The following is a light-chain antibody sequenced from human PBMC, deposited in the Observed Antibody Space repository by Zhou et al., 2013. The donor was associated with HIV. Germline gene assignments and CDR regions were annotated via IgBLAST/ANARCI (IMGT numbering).Light chain of an antibody. CDR1: QYGS. CDR3: QQYEF. Sequence: LTQSPGTLSLSPGETAILSCRTSQYGSLAWYQQRPGQAPRLVIYSGSTRATGIPDRFSGSRWGADYNLTISNLGSEDFGIYYCQQYEFFGQGTK. V-gene: IGKV3-20*01. CDR2: SGS. J-gene: IGKJ2*01.